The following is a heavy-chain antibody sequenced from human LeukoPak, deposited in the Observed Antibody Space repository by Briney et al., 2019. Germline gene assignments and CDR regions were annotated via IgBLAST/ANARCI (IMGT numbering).Heavy chain of an antibody. CDR1: GGSFSGYY. J-gene: IGHJ5*02. Sequence: SETLSLTCAVYGGSFSGYYWSWIRQPPGKGLEWIGEINHSGSTNYNPSLKSRVTISVDTSKNQFSLKLSSVTAADTAVYYCARVSGFWRGYSYRRRWFDPWGQGTLVTVSS. V-gene: IGHV4-34*01. D-gene: IGHD3-3*01. CDR3: ARVSGFWRGYSYRRRWFDP. CDR2: INHSGST.